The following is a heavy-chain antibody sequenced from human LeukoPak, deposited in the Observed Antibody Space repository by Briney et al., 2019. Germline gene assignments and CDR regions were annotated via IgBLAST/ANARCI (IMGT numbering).Heavy chain of an antibody. D-gene: IGHD3-22*01. CDR3: AGHDPIISMIVGERAFDV. CDR1: GGSISSYY. CDR2: IYYSGST. Sequence: PSETLSLTCTVSGGSISSYYWSWIRQPPGKGLEWIGYIYYSGSTNYNPSLKSRVTISVDTSKNQFSLKLSSVTAADTAVYYCAGHDPIISMIVGERAFDVWGQGTMVTVSS. V-gene: IGHV4-59*08. J-gene: IGHJ3*01.